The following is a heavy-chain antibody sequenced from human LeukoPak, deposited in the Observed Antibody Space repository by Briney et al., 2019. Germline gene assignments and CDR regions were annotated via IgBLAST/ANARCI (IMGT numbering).Heavy chain of an antibody. CDR2: VSAYADNT. D-gene: IGHD2-15*01. Sequence: GASVTVSCKASGYTFTSYGISWVRQAPGQGLEWMGWVSAYADNTNYVQKLQGRVTITTDTSTSTAYMKLRSLRSDDTAVYYCARDCIGCHGFDYWGQGTLVTVSS. V-gene: IGHV1-18*01. J-gene: IGHJ4*02. CDR1: GYTFTSYG. CDR3: ARDCIGCHGFDY.